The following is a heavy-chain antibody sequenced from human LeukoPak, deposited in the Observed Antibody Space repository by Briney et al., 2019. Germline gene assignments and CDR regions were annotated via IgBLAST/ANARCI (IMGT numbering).Heavy chain of an antibody. Sequence: SVKVSCKASGGTLSSYAISWVRQAPGQGLEWKGRIIPILGIANYAQKFQGRVTITADKSTSTAYMELSSLRSEDTAVYYCARDSVANDSSGYYNWFDPWGQGTLVTVSS. CDR2: IIPILGIA. V-gene: IGHV1-69*04. J-gene: IGHJ5*02. CDR3: ARDSVANDSSGYYNWFDP. CDR1: GGTLSSYA. D-gene: IGHD3-22*01.